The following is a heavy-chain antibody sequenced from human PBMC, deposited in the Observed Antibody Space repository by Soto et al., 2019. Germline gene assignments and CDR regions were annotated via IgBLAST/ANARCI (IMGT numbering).Heavy chain of an antibody. D-gene: IGHD3-9*01. Sequence: GGSLRLSCAASGFTFSSYWMSWVRQAPGKGLEWVASIKQDGSEKYYVDSVKGRFTISRDNAKNSLYLQMNSLRAEDTAVYYCARIWAILTGYYQTEDFDYWGQGTLVTVSS. CDR2: IKQDGSEK. V-gene: IGHV3-7*05. CDR1: GFTFSSYW. J-gene: IGHJ4*02. CDR3: ARIWAILTGYYQTEDFDY.